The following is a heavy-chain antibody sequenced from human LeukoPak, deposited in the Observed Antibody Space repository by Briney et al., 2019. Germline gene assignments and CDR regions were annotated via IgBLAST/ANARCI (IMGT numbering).Heavy chain of an antibody. D-gene: IGHD4-11*01. CDR2: INPIFHTP. J-gene: IGHJ4*02. CDR1: GGTFSSRA. CDR3: ARGRTTGEFDY. Sequence: SVKVSCKASGGTFSSRAISWVRQAPGQGLEWMGGINPIFHTPTYAKKFQGRLTITKDESMSTASMDLSSLISDDTAVYYCARGRTTGEFDYWGQGTLVTVSS. V-gene: IGHV1-69*05.